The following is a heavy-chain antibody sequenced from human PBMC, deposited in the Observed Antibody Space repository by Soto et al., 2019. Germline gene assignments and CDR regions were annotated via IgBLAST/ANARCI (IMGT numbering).Heavy chain of an antibody. D-gene: IGHD3-16*02. CDR1: GFTFSSYA. CDR2: ISYDGSNK. Sequence: GGSLRLSCAASGFTFSSYAMHWVRQAPGKGLEWVAVISYDGSNKYYADSVKGRFTISRDNSKNTLYLQMNSLRAEDTAVYYCARDPTLRLGELSLYWGTGYYYYGMDVWGQGTTATVSS. J-gene: IGHJ6*02. V-gene: IGHV3-30-3*01. CDR3: ARDPTLRLGELSLYWGTGYYYYGMDV.